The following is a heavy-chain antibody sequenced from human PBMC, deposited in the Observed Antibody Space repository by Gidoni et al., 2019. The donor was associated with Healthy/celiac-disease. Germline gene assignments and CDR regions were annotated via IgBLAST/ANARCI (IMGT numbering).Heavy chain of an antibody. CDR1: GFTFSSYG. J-gene: IGHJ6*02. CDR3: ARDRQRGNGAAYYYGMDV. Sequence: QVQLVESGGGVVQPGRSLRLSCAASGFTFSSYGMHWVRQAPGKGLEWVAVIWYDGSNKYYADSVKGRFTISRDNSKNTLYLQMNSLRAEDTAVYYCARDRQRGNGAAYYYGMDVWGQGTTVTVSS. V-gene: IGHV3-33*01. D-gene: IGHD2-8*01. CDR2: IWYDGSNK.